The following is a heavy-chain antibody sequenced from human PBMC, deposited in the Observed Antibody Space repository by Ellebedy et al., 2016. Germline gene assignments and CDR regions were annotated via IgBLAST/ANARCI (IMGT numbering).Heavy chain of an antibody. CDR1: GGSISSYY. D-gene: IGHD6-13*01. Sequence: SETLSLXCTVSGGSISSYYWSWIRQPPGKGLEWIGRIYTSGSTNYNPSLKSRVTMSVDTSKNQFSLKLSSVTAADTAVYYCARIIAAAGTVDGYYYYYYMDVWGKGTTVTVSS. CDR3: ARIIAAAGTVDGYYYYYYMDV. J-gene: IGHJ6*03. CDR2: IYTSGST. V-gene: IGHV4-4*07.